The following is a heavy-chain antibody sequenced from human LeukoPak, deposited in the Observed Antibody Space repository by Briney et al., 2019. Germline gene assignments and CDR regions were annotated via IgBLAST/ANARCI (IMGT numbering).Heavy chain of an antibody. CDR1: GYSISSGYY. CDR3: AREPPMVRGVIDY. V-gene: IGHV4-38-2*02. CDR2: IYHSGST. Sequence: PSETLSLTCTVSGYSISSGYYWGWIRQPPGKGLEWIGSIYHSGSTYYNPSLKSRVTISVDTSKNQFSLKLSSVTAADTAVYYCAREPPMVRGVIDYWGQGTLVTVSS. J-gene: IGHJ4*02. D-gene: IGHD3-10*01.